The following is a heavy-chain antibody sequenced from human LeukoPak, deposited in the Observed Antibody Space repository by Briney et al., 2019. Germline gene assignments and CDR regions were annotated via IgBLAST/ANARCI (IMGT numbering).Heavy chain of an antibody. CDR2: INPSGGSI. D-gene: IGHD3-10*01. Sequence: GASVKVSCKASGYIFTSYYMYWVRQAPGQGLEWMGIINPSGGSIRYAQKFQGRVTMTRDTSTSTAYMELSRLRSDDTAVYYCARAEPYPYYYGSGSYNWFDPWGQGTLVTVSS. J-gene: IGHJ5*02. CDR1: GYIFTSYY. CDR3: ARAEPYPYYYGSGSYNWFDP. V-gene: IGHV1-46*01.